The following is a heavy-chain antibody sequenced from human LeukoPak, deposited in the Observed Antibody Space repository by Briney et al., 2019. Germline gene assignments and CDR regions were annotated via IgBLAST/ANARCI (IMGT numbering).Heavy chain of an antibody. CDR3: ARDRRYGHYFDY. CDR1: GFSLSTYE. D-gene: IGHD5-18*01. J-gene: IGHJ4*02. V-gene: IGHV3-48*03. Sequence: GGSLRLSCVGSGFSLSTYEMNWVRQTPGKGLEWVSYISSSGNTVHYADSVRGRFTISRDNAKNSLYLQMNSLRAEDTAVYYCARDRRYGHYFDYWGQGILVTVSS. CDR2: ISSSGNTV.